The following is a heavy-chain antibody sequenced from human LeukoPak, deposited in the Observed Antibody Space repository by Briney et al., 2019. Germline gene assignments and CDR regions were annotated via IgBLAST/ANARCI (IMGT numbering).Heavy chain of an antibody. Sequence: GGSLRLSCAASGFTFSSYWMHWVRQAPGKGLVWVSRISSDGSSTTYADSVKGRFTISRDNAKNTLYLQVNSPRAEDTAAYYCAKDGNWARFENWGQGTLVTVSS. J-gene: IGHJ4*02. D-gene: IGHD7-27*01. CDR2: ISSDGSST. V-gene: IGHV3-74*01. CDR3: AKDGNWARFEN. CDR1: GFTFSSYW.